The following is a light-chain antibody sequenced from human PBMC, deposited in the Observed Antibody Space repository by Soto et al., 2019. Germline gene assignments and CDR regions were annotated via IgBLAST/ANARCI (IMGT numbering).Light chain of an antibody. CDR3: QQYGSSPQT. CDR1: QSVDSRY. J-gene: IGKJ1*01. Sequence: ENVLTQSPGTLSLSPGERATLSCRASQSVDSRYLAWYQQKPGQAPRLLIYGASSRATGTPDRFSGSGSGTDFTLTISRLEPEDFAVYYCQQYGSSPQTFGQGTKLEIK. V-gene: IGKV3-20*01. CDR2: GAS.